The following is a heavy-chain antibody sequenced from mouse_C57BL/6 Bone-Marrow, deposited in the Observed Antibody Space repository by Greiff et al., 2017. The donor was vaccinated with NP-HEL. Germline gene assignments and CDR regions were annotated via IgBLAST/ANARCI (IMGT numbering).Heavy chain of an antibody. CDR2: ISSGSSTI. D-gene: IGHD1-1*01. CDR1: GFTFSDYG. J-gene: IGHJ4*01. Sequence: EVMLVESGGGLVKPGGSLKLSCAASGFTFSDYGMHWVRQAPEKGLEWVAYISSGSSTIYYADTVKGRFTISRDNAKNTLFLQMTSLRSEDTAMYYCAGVVPYAMDYWGQGTSVTVSS. CDR3: AGVVPYAMDY. V-gene: IGHV5-17*01.